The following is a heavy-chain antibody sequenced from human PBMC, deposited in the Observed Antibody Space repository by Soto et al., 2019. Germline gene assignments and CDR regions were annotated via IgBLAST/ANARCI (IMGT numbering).Heavy chain of an antibody. CDR3: ARDHYGSGSYHDYYYYGMDV. CDR2: IIPIFGTA. Sequence: QVQLVQSGAEVRKPGSSVKVSCKASEGTFSSYAISWVRQAPGQGLEWMGGIIPIFGTANYAQKFQGRVTITADESTSTAYMELSSLRSEDTAVYYCARDHYGSGSYHDYYYYGMDVWGQGTTVTVSS. D-gene: IGHD3-10*01. CDR1: EGTFSSYA. V-gene: IGHV1-69*01. J-gene: IGHJ6*02.